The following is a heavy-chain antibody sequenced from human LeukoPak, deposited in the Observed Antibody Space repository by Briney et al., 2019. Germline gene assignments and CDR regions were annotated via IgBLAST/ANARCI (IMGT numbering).Heavy chain of an antibody. CDR2: INHSGST. Sequence: KPSETLSLTCAVYGGSFSGYYWSWIRQPPGKGLEWIGEINHSGSTNYNPSLKSRVTISVDTSKNQSSLKLSSVTAADTAVYYCARAPGTYDSSGYTHDYWGQGTLVTVSS. V-gene: IGHV4-34*01. CDR1: GGSFSGYY. D-gene: IGHD3-22*01. CDR3: ARAPGTYDSSGYTHDY. J-gene: IGHJ4*02.